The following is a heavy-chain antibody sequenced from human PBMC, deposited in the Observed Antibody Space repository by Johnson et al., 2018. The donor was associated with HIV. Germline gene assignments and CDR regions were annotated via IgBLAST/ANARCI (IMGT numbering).Heavy chain of an antibody. CDR1: GVTFSSYA. J-gene: IGHJ3*02. D-gene: IGHD6-19*01. CDR3: ARERVAVTGPTRAFYI. V-gene: IGHV3-30*04. CDR2: LSYDGSTK. Sequence: QVQLVESGGGVVQPGRSLRLSCAASGVTFSSYAMHWVRQAPGKGLEWVAVLSYDGSTKYYADSVKGRITISRDNSKNTLHLQMNSLRPEDTAVYYCARERVAVTGPTRAFYIWGQGTMVIVSS.